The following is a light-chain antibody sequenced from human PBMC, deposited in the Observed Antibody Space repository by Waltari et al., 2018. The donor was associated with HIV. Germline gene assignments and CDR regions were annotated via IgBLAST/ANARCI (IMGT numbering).Light chain of an antibody. CDR2: DVS. Sequence: QSALTPPASLSGSPGQSLTISCTGTRRHVGGYHYVSWYQQHPGKAPKLMIYDVSNRPSGVSNRFSGSKSGNTASLTISGLQAEDEADYYCSSYTSSSTVVFGGGTKLTVL. J-gene: IGLJ2*01. CDR3: SSYTSSSTVV. CDR1: RRHVGGYHY. V-gene: IGLV2-14*03.